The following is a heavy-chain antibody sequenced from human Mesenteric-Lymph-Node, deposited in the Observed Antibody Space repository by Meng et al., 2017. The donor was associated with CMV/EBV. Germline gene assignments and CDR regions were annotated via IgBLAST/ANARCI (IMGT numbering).Heavy chain of an antibody. Sequence: QVQLQQWGAALLKPSETLPLTCAGYGGSFSCYYWSWIRQPPGKGLEWIGEINHSGSTNYNPSLKSRVTISVDTSKNQFSLKLSSVTAADTAVYYCARHQRWLKSEGGLNYWGQGTLVTVSS. D-gene: IGHD4-23*01. CDR2: INHSGST. CDR1: GGSFSCYY. J-gene: IGHJ4*02. V-gene: IGHV4-34*01. CDR3: ARHQRWLKSEGGLNY.